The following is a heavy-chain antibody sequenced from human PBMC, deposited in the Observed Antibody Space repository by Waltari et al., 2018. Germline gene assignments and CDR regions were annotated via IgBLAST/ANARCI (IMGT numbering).Heavy chain of an antibody. V-gene: IGHV1-69*01. CDR3: ARDSRIAAAGYYYGMDV. CDR1: GYTFTGYY. J-gene: IGHJ6*02. CDR2: IIPICGKA. Sequence: QVQLVQSGAEVKKPGASVKVSCKASGYTFTGYYMHWVRQAPGQGLEWMGGIIPICGKANYAQKFQGRVTITADESTSTAYMELSSLRAEDTAVYYCARDSRIAAAGYYYGMDVWGQGTTVTVSS. D-gene: IGHD6-13*01.